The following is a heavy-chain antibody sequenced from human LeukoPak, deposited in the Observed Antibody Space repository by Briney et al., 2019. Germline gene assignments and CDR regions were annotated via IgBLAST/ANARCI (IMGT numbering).Heavy chain of an antibody. Sequence: ASVKVSCKASGYTFTSYYMHWVRQAPGQGLEWMGWINPNSGGTNYAQKFQGRVTMTRDTSISTAYMELSRLRSDDTAVYYCARDRYSSGGYYYGMDVWGQGTTVTVSS. CDR1: GYTFTSYY. D-gene: IGHD6-25*01. CDR3: ARDRYSSGGYYYGMDV. CDR2: INPNSGGT. J-gene: IGHJ6*02. V-gene: IGHV1-2*02.